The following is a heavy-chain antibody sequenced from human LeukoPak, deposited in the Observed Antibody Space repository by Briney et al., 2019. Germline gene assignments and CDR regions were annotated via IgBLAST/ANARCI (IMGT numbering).Heavy chain of an antibody. V-gene: IGHV1-24*01. CDR3: ATDLGKYYYDSSGSLIDY. Sequence: GASVKVSCKVSGYTLTELSMHWVRQAPGKGLEWMGGFDPEDGETIYAQKFQGRVTMTEDTSTDTAYMELSSLRSEDTAVYYCATDLGKYYYDSSGSLIDYWGQGTLVTVSS. D-gene: IGHD3-22*01. CDR1: GYTLTELS. CDR2: FDPEDGET. J-gene: IGHJ4*02.